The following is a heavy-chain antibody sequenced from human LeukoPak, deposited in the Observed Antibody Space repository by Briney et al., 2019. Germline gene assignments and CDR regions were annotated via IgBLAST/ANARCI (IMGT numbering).Heavy chain of an antibody. CDR1: GFTFRNAW. V-gene: IGHV3-15*01. J-gene: IGHJ4*02. D-gene: IGHD1-26*01. CDR2: IKSKTDGGAT. CDR3: TTEEEATFDY. Sequence: GGSLRLSCTASGFTFRNAWMNWVRQAPGKGLEWVGRIKSKTDGGATDYAAPVKGRFTVSRDDSKNAVSLQMNSLKTEDTAVYYCTTEEEATFDYWGRGTLVTVSS.